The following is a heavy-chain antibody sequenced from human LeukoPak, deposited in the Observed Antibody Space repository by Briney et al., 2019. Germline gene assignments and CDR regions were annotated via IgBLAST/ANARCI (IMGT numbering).Heavy chain of an antibody. CDR2: ISYDGSNK. CDR1: GFTFSSYA. V-gene: IGHV3-30*04. CDR3: ARAGRDIVATISRIYYYYMDV. J-gene: IGHJ6*03. Sequence: GGSLRLSCAASGFTFSSYAMHWVRQAPGKGLEWVAVISYDGSNKYYADSVKGRFTISRDNSKNTLYLQMNSLRAEGTAVYYCARAGRDIVATISRIYYYYMDVWAKGPRSPSP. D-gene: IGHD5-12*01.